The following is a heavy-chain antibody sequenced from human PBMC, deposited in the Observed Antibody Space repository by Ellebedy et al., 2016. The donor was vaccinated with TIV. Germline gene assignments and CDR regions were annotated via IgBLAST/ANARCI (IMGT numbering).Heavy chain of an antibody. D-gene: IGHD3-22*01. CDR1: GFSFDDYA. CDR2: ISWNGGSI. Sequence: SLKISXAASGFSFDDYAMHWVRQAPGKGLEWVSGISWNGGSIGYADSVKGRFTISRDNAKNSLYLQMNSLRAEDTALYYCAKDRDDSSGYFSQFDYWGQGTLVTVSS. V-gene: IGHV3-9*01. J-gene: IGHJ4*02. CDR3: AKDRDDSSGYFSQFDY.